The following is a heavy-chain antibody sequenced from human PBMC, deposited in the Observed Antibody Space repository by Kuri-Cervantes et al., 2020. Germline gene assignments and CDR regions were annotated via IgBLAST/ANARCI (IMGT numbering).Heavy chain of an antibody. CDR1: GFTFSSYA. D-gene: IGHD1-14*01. CDR2: ISYDGSNK. CDR3: AKVSLAGSTFHSLATLSGMDV. V-gene: IGHV3-30-3*01. J-gene: IGHJ6*02. Sequence: GGSLRLSCAASGFTFSSYAMHWVRQAPGKGLEWVAVISYDGSNKYYADSVKGRFTISRDNSKNTLYLQMNSLRAEDTAVYYCAKVSLAGSTFHSLATLSGMDVWGQGTTVTVSS.